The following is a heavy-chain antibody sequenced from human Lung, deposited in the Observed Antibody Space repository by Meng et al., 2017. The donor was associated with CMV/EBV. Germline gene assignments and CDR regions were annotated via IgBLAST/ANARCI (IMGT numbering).Heavy chain of an antibody. Sequence: ESLKISXAASGFTVSSNYMSWVRQAPGKGLEWVSVIYSGGSTYYADSVKGRFTIFRDNSKNTLYLQMNSLRAEDTAVYYCARDPIEYSSSVADYWGQGTLVTVSS. J-gene: IGHJ4*02. CDR3: ARDPIEYSSSVADY. CDR1: GFTVSSNY. V-gene: IGHV3-66*02. CDR2: IYSGGST. D-gene: IGHD6-6*01.